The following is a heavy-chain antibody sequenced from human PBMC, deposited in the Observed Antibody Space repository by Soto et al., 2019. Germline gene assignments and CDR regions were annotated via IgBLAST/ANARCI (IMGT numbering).Heavy chain of an antibody. CDR2: IDPSDSYS. CDR1: GYSFTSYW. CDR3: ARHAYDSSGYYHY. V-gene: IGHV5-10-1*01. Sequence: EVQLVQSGAEVKKPGESLRISCKGSGYSFTSYWISWVRQMPGKGLEWMGRIDPSDSYSDYSPSFQGHVTISADKSISTAYLQWSSLKASDTAMYHCARHAYDSSGYYHYWGKGTLVTVSS. J-gene: IGHJ4*02. D-gene: IGHD3-22*01.